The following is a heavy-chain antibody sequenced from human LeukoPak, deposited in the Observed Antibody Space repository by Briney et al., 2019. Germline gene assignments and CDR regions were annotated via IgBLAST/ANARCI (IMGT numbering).Heavy chain of an antibody. CDR3: GRRRAYTSNWYVDY. J-gene: IGHJ4*02. V-gene: IGHV4-34*01. CDR2: IYHSGST. CDR1: GGSFSGHY. D-gene: IGHD6-13*01. Sequence: SETLSLTCAVYGGSFSGHYWTGIRQPPGKGLEWIGEIYHSGSTNFDPSLKSRLTISVDTSKNQFSLKLTSVTAADTAVYYCGRRRAYTSNWYVDYWGQGTLVTVSS.